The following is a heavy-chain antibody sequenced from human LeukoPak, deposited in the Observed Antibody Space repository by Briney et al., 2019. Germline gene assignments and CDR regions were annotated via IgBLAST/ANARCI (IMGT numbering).Heavy chain of an antibody. Sequence: SETLSLTCAVYGGSFSGYYWSWIRQPPGKGLEWIGEINQSGSTNYNPSLKSRVTISVDTSKNQFSLKLSSVTAADTAVYYCARGPYSERHFDYWGQGTLVTVSS. D-gene: IGHD1-26*01. CDR3: ARGPYSERHFDY. CDR2: INQSGST. V-gene: IGHV4-34*01. CDR1: GGSFSGYY. J-gene: IGHJ4*02.